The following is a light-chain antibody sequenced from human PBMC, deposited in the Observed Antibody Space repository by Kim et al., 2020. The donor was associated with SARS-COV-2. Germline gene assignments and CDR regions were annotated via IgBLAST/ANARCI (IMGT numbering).Light chain of an antibody. J-gene: IGLJ2*01. V-gene: IGLV3-21*04. CDR1: GIGSKS. CDR3: QVWDSSSDHRVV. CDR2: YDS. Sequence: PGKTAEASCGGKGIGSKSVNWYQHRTGQAPVLVIYYDSDRPSGIPERFSGSNSGNTATLTISRVEAGDEADYYCQVWDSSSDHRVVFGGGTQLTVL.